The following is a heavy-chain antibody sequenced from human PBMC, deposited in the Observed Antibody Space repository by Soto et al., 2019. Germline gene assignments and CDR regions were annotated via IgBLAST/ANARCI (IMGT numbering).Heavy chain of an antibody. CDR1: GFAFSNAW. J-gene: IGHJ4*01. V-gene: IGHV3-15*07. Sequence: GGSLTLSCAASGFAFSNAWINWVRQAPGKGLERVGRIKSKGHGGTTDFAAPVRGRFAISRDDSRNLVYMQMNSLNTEYTAVYYCTTDSYTSVIVVRFDYWGHGTLVTVSS. D-gene: IGHD3-22*01. CDR2: IKSKGHGGTT. CDR3: TTDSYTSVIVVRFDY.